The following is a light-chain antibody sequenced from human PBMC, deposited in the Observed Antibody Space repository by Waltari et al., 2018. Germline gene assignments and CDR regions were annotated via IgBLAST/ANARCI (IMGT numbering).Light chain of an antibody. J-gene: IGKJ2*01. CDR2: KVS. Sequence: DVVMTQSPLSLPVTLRPSASISCRSSQRLVSSDGNTFLNWFRQRPGQSPRRLIYKVSDRDSGVPDRFSGSGSGTDFTLKISRVEAEDVGVYYCMQGTHWPYTFGQGTKLEIK. V-gene: IGKV2-30*01. CDR1: QRLVSSDGNTF. CDR3: MQGTHWPYT.